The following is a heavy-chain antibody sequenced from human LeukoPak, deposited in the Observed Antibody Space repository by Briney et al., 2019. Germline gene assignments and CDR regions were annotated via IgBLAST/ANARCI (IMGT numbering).Heavy chain of an antibody. CDR1: GFTFSDYY. D-gene: IGHD2-21*02. V-gene: IGHV3-11*01. CDR3: AREHIVVVTAIPYFDY. CDR2: ISSSGSTI. Sequence: GGSLRLSCAASGFTFSDYYMRWIRQAPGKGREWVAYISSSGSTIYYADSVKGRFTISRDNAKNSLYLQMNSLRAEDTAVYYCAREHIVVVTAIPYFDYWGQGTLVTVSS. J-gene: IGHJ4*02.